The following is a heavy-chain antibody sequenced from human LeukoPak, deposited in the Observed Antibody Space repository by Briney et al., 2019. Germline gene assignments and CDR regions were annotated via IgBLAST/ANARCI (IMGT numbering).Heavy chain of an antibody. D-gene: IGHD6-13*01. CDR3: ARVIDVAAAGYFDS. CDR1: GGSISSYY. CDR2: IYYSGST. V-gene: IGHV4-59*01. J-gene: IGHJ4*02. Sequence: SETLSLTCTVSGGSISSYYWSWIRQPPGKGLEWIGYIYYSGSTNYNPSLKSRVTISVDTSKNQFSLKLSSVTAADTAVYYCARVIDVAAAGYFDSWGQGTLVTVSS.